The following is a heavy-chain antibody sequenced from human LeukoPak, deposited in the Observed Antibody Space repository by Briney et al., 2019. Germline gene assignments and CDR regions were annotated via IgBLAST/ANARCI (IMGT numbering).Heavy chain of an antibody. CDR3: ARGDAYYYYYYMDV. J-gene: IGHJ6*03. V-gene: IGHV1-8*01. Sequence: ASVKVSRKASGYTFTSYDINWVRQATGQGLEWMGWMNPNSGNTGYAQKFQGRVTMTRNTSISTAYMELSSLRSEDTAVYYCARGDAYYYYYYMDVWGKGTTVTVSS. CDR1: GYTFTSYD. CDR2: MNPNSGNT.